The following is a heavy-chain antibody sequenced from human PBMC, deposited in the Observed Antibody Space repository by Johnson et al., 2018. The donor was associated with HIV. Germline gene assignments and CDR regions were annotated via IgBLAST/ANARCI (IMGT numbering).Heavy chain of an antibody. Sequence: VQLVESGGGVVQPGRSLRLSCVASGFTFSTYGMHWVRQAPGKGLEWVAVIWYDGSNKYYADSVKGRLTISRDNSKNTLYLQMNSLRAEDTAVYYCASSFYQQLRAFDIWGQGTMVTVSS. CDR3: ASSFYQQLRAFDI. CDR2: IWYDGSNK. J-gene: IGHJ3*02. D-gene: IGHD6-13*01. CDR1: GFTFSTYG. V-gene: IGHV3-33*01.